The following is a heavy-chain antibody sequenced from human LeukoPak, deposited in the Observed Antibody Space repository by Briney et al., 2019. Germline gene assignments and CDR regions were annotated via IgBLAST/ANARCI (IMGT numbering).Heavy chain of an antibody. CDR2: INPNSGST. CDR1: GYTFTGYY. J-gene: IGHJ3*02. D-gene: IGHD2-21*01. Sequence: GASVKVSCKASGYTFTGYYMHWVRQAPGQGLEWMGRINPNSGSTSYAQKFQGRVTMTRDTSTSTVYMELSSLRSEDTAVYYCARTHPQLHDAFDIWGQGTMVTVSS. CDR3: ARTHPQLHDAFDI. V-gene: IGHV1-46*01.